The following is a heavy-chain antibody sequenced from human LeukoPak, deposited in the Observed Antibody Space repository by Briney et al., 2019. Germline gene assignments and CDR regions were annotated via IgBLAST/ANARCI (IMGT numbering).Heavy chain of an antibody. J-gene: IGHJ3*02. CDR1: GYTFTGYY. Sequence: GASVKVSCKASGYTFTGYYMHWVRQAPGQGLEWMGWINPNSGGTNYAQKFQGRVTMTRDTSISTAYMELSRLRSDDTAVYYCASYYYDSSGYYAFDIWGQGTMVTVSS. D-gene: IGHD3-22*01. CDR2: INPNSGGT. V-gene: IGHV1-2*02. CDR3: ASYYYDSSGYYAFDI.